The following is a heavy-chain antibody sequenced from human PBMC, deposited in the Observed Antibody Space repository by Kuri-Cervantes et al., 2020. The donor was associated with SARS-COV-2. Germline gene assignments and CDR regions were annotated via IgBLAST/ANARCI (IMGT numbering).Heavy chain of an antibody. CDR1: GFTFSSYG. CDR2: IWYGGSNK. V-gene: IGHV3-33*01. D-gene: IGHD1-26*01. CDR3: ARDLAVGATSSEYFQH. J-gene: IGHJ1*01. Sequence: GGSLRLSCAASGFTFSSYGMHWVRQAPGKGLEWVAVIWYGGSNKYYADSVKGRFTISRDNSKNTLYLQMNSLRAEDTAVYYCARDLAVGATSSEYFQHWGQGTLVTVSS.